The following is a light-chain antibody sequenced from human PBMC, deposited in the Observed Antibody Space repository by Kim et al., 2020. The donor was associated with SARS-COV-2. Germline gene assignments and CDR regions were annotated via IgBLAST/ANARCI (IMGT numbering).Light chain of an antibody. CDR2: SVS. CDR3: SSYTGSNTLL. Sequence: GQSITISCTGTSSDIGDYNYVSWYQQHPGKAPKLLIYSVSNRPSGVSKRFSGSKSGNTASLTISGLQAEDEADYYCSSYTGSNTLLFGGGTQLTVL. J-gene: IGLJ2*01. CDR1: SSDIGDYNY. V-gene: IGLV2-14*03.